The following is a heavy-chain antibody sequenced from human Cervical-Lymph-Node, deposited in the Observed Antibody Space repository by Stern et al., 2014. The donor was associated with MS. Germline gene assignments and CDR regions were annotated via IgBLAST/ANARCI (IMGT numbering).Heavy chain of an antibody. CDR3: AHSRVKYCRGGTCYSSLFDY. V-gene: IGHV2-5*02. D-gene: IGHD2-15*01. Sequence: QITLKESGPTLVKPTQTVTLTCTLSGFSVATAGVGVGWIRQPPGKALEWLALLYWGDAKLFSPSLKNRLTIIKDTSKNQVVLTMTNVDPVDTATYYCAHSRVKYCRGGTCYSSLFDYWGQGTLVTVSS. CDR2: LYWGDAK. J-gene: IGHJ4*02. CDR1: GFSVATAGVG.